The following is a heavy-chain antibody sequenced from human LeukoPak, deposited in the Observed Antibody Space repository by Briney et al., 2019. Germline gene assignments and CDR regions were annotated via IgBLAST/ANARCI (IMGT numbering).Heavy chain of an antibody. Sequence: PSETLSLTCTVSGGSISSYYWSWIRQPPGKGLEWIGYIYYSGSTNYNPSLKSRVTISVDTSKNQFSLKLSSVTAADTAVYYCARVRRGGSYSGHTKYYFDYWGQGTLVTVSS. D-gene: IGHD1-26*01. CDR3: ARVRRGGSYSGHTKYYFDY. V-gene: IGHV4-59*01. CDR1: GGSISSYY. J-gene: IGHJ4*02. CDR2: IYYSGST.